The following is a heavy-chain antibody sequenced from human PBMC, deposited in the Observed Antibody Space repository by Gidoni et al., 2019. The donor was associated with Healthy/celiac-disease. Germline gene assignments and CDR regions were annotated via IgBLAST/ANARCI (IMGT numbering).Heavy chain of an antibody. D-gene: IGHD6-19*01. CDR1: GFPFDDYA. Sequence: EVQLVESGGGLVQPGRSLRLSCAASGFPFDDYAMHWVRQAPVKGLEWVSGSSWNSGSIGYADSVKGRFTISRDNAKNSLYLQMNSLRAEDTALYYCAKGGSSGWFFDYWGQGTLVTVSS. CDR2: SSWNSGSI. V-gene: IGHV3-9*01. J-gene: IGHJ4*02. CDR3: AKGGSSGWFFDY.